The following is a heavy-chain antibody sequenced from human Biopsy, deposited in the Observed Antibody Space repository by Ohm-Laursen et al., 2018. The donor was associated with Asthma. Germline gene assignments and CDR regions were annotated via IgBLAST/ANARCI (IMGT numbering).Heavy chain of an antibody. V-gene: IGHV3-53*01. D-gene: IGHD3-22*01. CDR2: IYSGGTS. Sequence: GSLRLSCSASGFAVSSDPMFWVRQAPGKGLEWVSVIYSGGTSHTADSVRGRFTISRDYSKNTLYLQMHSLRAEDTAGYYCARGDSSNWSHYYFDYWGQGTLVTVSS. J-gene: IGHJ4*02. CDR1: GFAVSSDP. CDR3: ARGDSSNWSHYYFDY.